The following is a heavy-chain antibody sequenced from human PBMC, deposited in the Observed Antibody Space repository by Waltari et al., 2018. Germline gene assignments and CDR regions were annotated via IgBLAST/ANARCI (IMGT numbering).Heavy chain of an antibody. CDR3: ARDRTVPEEYGMDV. CDR1: GGPMGSYY. Sequence: QVQLQQSGPGLVKPSETLSLPCTVPGGPMGSYYWSWLRQPAGKGLEWIGRIYTHGSTNYNPSLSSRLTLSVDTSKRQFSLKLSSVTAADTAVYYCARDRTVPEEYGMDVWGQGTTVTVSS. CDR2: IYTHGST. D-gene: IGHD2-2*01. J-gene: IGHJ6*02. V-gene: IGHV4-4*07.